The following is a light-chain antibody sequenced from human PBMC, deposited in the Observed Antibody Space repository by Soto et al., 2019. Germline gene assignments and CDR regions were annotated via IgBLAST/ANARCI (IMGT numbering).Light chain of an antibody. CDR1: QSISSW. V-gene: IGKV1-5*03. CDR2: KAS. CDR3: LQDFNYPWT. Sequence: DIQMTQSPSTLSASVGDRVTITCLASQSISSWLAWYQQEPGKAPKLLIYKASSLESGVPSRFSGSGSGTDFTLTISSLQPEDFATYFCLQDFNYPWTFGQGTKVDI. J-gene: IGKJ1*01.